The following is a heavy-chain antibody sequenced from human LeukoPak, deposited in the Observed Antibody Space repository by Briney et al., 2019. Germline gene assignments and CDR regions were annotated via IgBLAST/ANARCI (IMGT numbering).Heavy chain of an antibody. CDR1: GGSISSYY. D-gene: IGHD6-19*01. J-gene: IGHJ4*02. Sequence: SETLSLTCTVSGGSISSYYWSWLRQPPGKGLEWIGYIYYSGSTNYNPSLKSRVTISVGTSKNQFSLKLSSVTAADTAVYYCARVWYSSGWYEYYFDYWGQGTLVTVSS. CDR3: ARVWYSSGWYEYYFDY. CDR2: IYYSGST. V-gene: IGHV4-59*01.